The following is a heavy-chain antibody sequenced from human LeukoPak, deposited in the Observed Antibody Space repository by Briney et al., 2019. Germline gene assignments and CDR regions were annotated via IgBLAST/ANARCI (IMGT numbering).Heavy chain of an antibody. CDR3: ASISAVFGAVRWFDP. D-gene: IGHD3-3*01. CDR2: IIPILGIA. Sequence: ASVKVSCKASGGTFSSYAISWVRQAPGQGLEWMGRIIPILGIANYAQKFQGRVTITADKSTSTAYMELSSLRSEDTAVYYCASISAVFGAVRWFDPWGRGTLVTVSS. V-gene: IGHV1-69*04. J-gene: IGHJ5*02. CDR1: GGTFSSYA.